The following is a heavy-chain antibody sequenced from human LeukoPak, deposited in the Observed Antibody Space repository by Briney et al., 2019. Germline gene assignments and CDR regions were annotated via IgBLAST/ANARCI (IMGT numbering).Heavy chain of an antibody. J-gene: IGHJ4*02. CDR2: INPNSGGT. CDR3: ARMEKGSSCLDC. V-gene: IGHV1-2*02. Sequence: ASVKVSCKASGYTFTGYYMHWVRQAPGQGLEWMGWINPNSGGTNYAQKFQGRVTMTRDTSISTAYMELSRLGSDDTAVYYCARMEKGSSCLDCWGQGTLVTVSS. CDR1: GYTFTGYY. D-gene: IGHD6-13*01.